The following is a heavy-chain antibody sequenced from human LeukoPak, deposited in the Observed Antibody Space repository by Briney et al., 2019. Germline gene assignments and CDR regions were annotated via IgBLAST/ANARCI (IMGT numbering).Heavy chain of an antibody. D-gene: IGHD3-22*01. Sequence: GGSLRLSCTASGFTFGDYAMSWVRQAPGKGLEWVGFIRSKAYGGTTECAASVKGRFTISRDDSKSIAYLQMNSLKTEDTAVYYCTRYTYYYDSSGYYPDAFDIWGQGTMVTVSS. V-gene: IGHV3-49*04. CDR2: IRSKAYGGTT. CDR1: GFTFGDYA. CDR3: TRYTYYYDSSGYYPDAFDI. J-gene: IGHJ3*02.